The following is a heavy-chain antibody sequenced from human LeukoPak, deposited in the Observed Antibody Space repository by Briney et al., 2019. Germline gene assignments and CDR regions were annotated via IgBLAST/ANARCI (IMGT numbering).Heavy chain of an antibody. CDR2: IYHSGST. V-gene: IGHV4-38-2*02. CDR1: GYSISSGYY. Sequence: SETLSLTCTVSGYSISSGYYWGWIRQPPGKGLEWIGSIYHSGSTYYNPSLKSRVTISVDTSKNQFSLKLSSVTAADTAVYYCARAVGIAARNWFDPWGQGTLVTVSS. CDR3: ARAVGIAARNWFDP. J-gene: IGHJ5*02. D-gene: IGHD6-13*01.